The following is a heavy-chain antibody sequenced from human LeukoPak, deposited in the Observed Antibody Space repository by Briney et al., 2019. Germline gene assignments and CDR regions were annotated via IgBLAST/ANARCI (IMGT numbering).Heavy chain of an antibody. CDR3: ARSLNDYGGNHGWAFDI. D-gene: IGHD4-23*01. J-gene: IGHJ3*02. Sequence: GESLKISCKGSGYSFTSYYIGWVRQMPGKGLEWMGIIYPGDSDTRYSPSFQGQVTTSADKSISTAYLQWSSLKASDTAMYYCARSLNDYGGNHGWAFDIWGQGTMVTVSS. CDR1: GYSFTSYY. V-gene: IGHV5-51*01. CDR2: IYPGDSDT.